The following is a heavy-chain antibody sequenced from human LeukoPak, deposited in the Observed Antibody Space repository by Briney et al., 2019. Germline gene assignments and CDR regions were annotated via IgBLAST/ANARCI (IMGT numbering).Heavy chain of an antibody. CDR2: ISSNGGST. CDR3: ARTRTGVEYSSSYYFDY. V-gene: IGHV3-64*01. D-gene: IGHD6-6*01. J-gene: IGHJ4*02. Sequence: QPGGSLRLSCAASGFTFSSYAMSWVRQAAGKGLEYVSAISSNGGSTYYANSVKGRFTISRDNSKNTLYLQMGSLRAEDMAVYYCARTRTGVEYSSSYYFDYWGQGTLVTVSS. CDR1: GFTFSSYA.